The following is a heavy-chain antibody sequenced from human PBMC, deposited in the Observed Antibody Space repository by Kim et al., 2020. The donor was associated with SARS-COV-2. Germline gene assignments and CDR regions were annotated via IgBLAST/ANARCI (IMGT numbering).Heavy chain of an antibody. CDR2: INAGNGNT. J-gene: IGHJ4*02. Sequence: ASVKVSCKASGYTFTSYAMHWVRQAPGQRLEWMGWINAGNGNTKYSQKFQGRVTITRDTSASTAYMELSSLRSEDTAVYYCARDQDSSGWYPMTLDYWGQGTLVTVSS. CDR3: ARDQDSSGWYPMTLDY. V-gene: IGHV1-3*01. CDR1: GYTFTSYA. D-gene: IGHD6-19*01.